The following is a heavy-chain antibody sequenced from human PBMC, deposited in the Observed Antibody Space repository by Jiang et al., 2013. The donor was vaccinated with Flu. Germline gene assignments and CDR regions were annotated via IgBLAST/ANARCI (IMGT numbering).Heavy chain of an antibody. J-gene: IGHJ4*02. V-gene: IGHV4-31*03. D-gene: IGHD6-6*01. Sequence: SGPGLVKPSQTLSLTCTVSGGSISSGGYYWSWIRQHPGKGLEWIGYIYYSGSTYYNPSLKSRVTISVDTSKNQFSLKLSSVTAADTAVYYCARGQEYPGRFPYYFDYWGQGTLVTVSS. CDR1: GGSISSGGYY. CDR2: IYYSGST. CDR3: ARGQEYPGRFPYYFDY.